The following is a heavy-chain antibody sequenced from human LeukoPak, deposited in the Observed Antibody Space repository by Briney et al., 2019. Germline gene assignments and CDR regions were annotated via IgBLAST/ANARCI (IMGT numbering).Heavy chain of an antibody. Sequence: SETLSLTCTVSGGSISSYYWSWIRQPAGKGLEWIGRIYTSGSTNYNPSLKSRVTMSVDTSKNQFSLKLSSVTAADTAVYYCARVARTGLAYYYGMDVWGQGTTVTVSS. V-gene: IGHV4-4*07. D-gene: IGHD1-14*01. CDR1: GGSISSYY. J-gene: IGHJ6*02. CDR2: IYTSGST. CDR3: ARVARTGLAYYYGMDV.